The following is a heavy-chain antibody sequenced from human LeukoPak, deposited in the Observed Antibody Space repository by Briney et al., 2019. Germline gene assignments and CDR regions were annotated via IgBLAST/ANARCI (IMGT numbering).Heavy chain of an antibody. CDR1: GYSLSSGYY. CDR3: ARGSGWYRD. D-gene: IGHD6-19*01. CDR2: IYHSGST. V-gene: IGHV4-38-2*02. Sequence: SSETLSLTCTVSGYSLSSGYYWGWIRQPPGKGLEWIGSIYHSGSTYYNPSLKSRVTISVDTSKNQFSLKLSSVTAADTAVYYCARGSGWYRDWGQGTLVTVSS. J-gene: IGHJ4*02.